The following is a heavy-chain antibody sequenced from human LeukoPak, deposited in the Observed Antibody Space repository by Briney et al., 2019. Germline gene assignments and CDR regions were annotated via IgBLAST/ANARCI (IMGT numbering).Heavy chain of an antibody. V-gene: IGHV1-69*13. J-gene: IGHJ6*02. CDR2: IIPIFGTA. CDR3: ARGIEHIVVVTAIPAPYYYYGMDV. D-gene: IGHD2-21*02. Sequence: SVKVSCKASGGTFSSYAISWVRQAPGHGLEWMGGIIPIFGTANYAQKFQGRVTITADESTSTAYMELSSLRSEDTAVYYCARGIEHIVVVTAIPAPYYYYGMDVWGQGTTVTVSS. CDR1: GGTFSSYA.